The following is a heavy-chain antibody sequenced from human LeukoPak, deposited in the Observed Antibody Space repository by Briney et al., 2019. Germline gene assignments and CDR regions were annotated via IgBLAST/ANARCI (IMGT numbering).Heavy chain of an antibody. CDR3: AKDLRGLSIVGATGAFDY. CDR1: GFTFDDYA. D-gene: IGHD1-26*01. CDR2: ISWNSGSI. V-gene: IGHV3-9*01. J-gene: IGHJ4*02. Sequence: GGSLRLSCAASGFTFDDYAMHWVRQAPGKGLEWVSGISWNSGSIGYADSVKGRFTISRDNARNSLYLQMNSLRAEDTALYYCAKDLRGLSIVGATGAFDYWGQGTLVTVSS.